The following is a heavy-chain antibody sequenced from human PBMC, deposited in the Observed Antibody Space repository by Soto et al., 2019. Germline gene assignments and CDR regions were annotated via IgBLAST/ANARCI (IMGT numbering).Heavy chain of an antibody. D-gene: IGHD1-1*01. CDR2: ISGSGGST. V-gene: IGHV3-23*01. CDR3: AKSPPRTAPKLYDYYYMDV. Sequence: PGGSLRLSCAASGFTFSSYAMSWVRQAPGKGLEWVSAISGSGGSTYYADSVKGRFTISRDNSKNTLYLQMNSLRAEDTAVYYCAKSPPRTAPKLYDYYYMDVWGKGTTVTVSS. J-gene: IGHJ6*03. CDR1: GFTFSSYA.